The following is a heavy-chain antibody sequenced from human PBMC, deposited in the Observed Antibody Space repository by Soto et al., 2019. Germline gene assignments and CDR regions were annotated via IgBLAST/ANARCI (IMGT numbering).Heavy chain of an antibody. V-gene: IGHV3-23*01. CDR1: GFTFSSYA. CDR2: ISGSGGST. D-gene: IGHD3-10*01. J-gene: IGHJ5*02. CDR3: AKADLLWFGELPLRWFDP. Sequence: GGSLRLSCAASGFTFSSYAMSWFRQAPGKGLEWVSAISGSGGSTYYADSVKGRFTISRDNSKNTLYLQMNSLRAEDTAVYYCAKADLLWFGELPLRWFDPWGQGTLVTVSS.